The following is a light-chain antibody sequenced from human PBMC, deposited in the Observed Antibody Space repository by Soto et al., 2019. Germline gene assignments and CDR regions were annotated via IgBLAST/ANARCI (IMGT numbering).Light chain of an antibody. CDR3: CAYAGINTVI. CDR1: SSDVGGYNY. Sequence: QSVLTQPPSASGSPGQSVTISCTGTSSDVGGYNYVSWYQQHPGKAPKLLMFRVTERPSGVPDRFFGSKSGNTASLTVSGLQAEDEADYYCCAYAGINTVIFGGGTKLTVL. V-gene: IGLV2-8*01. CDR2: RVT. J-gene: IGLJ2*01.